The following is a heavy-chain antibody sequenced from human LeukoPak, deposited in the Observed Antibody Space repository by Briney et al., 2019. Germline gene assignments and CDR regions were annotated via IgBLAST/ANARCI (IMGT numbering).Heavy chain of an antibody. Sequence: ASVKVSCKASGYTFTGYYMHWVRQAPGQGLEWMGWINPNSGGTNYTQKFQGRVTMTRDTSISTAYMELSRLRSDDTAVYYCARVAPKGGYMFGYWGQGTLVTVSS. V-gene: IGHV1-2*02. J-gene: IGHJ4*02. D-gene: IGHD3-10*02. CDR1: GYTFTGYY. CDR3: ARVAPKGGYMFGY. CDR2: INPNSGGT.